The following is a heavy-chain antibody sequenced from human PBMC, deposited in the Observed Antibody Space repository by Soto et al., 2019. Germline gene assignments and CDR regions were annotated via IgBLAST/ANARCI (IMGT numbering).Heavy chain of an antibody. J-gene: IGHJ6*02. V-gene: IGHV3-7*05. Sequence: HPGGSLRLSCGASGFRFSGYWMSWVRQAPGKGLEWVANIKTDGSEKYYVDSVKGRFTISRDNAKDSLDLEMNSLRAEDTAVYYCARGSAAPDAWGQGTTVTVSS. CDR2: IKTDGSEK. CDR1: GFRFSGYW. D-gene: IGHD2-15*01. CDR3: ARGSAAPDA.